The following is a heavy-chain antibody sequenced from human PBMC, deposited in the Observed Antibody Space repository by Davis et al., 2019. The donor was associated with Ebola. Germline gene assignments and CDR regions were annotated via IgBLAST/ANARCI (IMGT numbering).Heavy chain of an antibody. J-gene: IGHJ4*02. V-gene: IGHV3-23*01. CDR1: GFTFSSYA. Sequence: GESLKISCAASGFTFSSYAMNWVRQAPGKGLEWVSAISGSGGSTNYADSVKGRFTISRDNSKNTLYLQMNSLRAEDTAVYYCAKDSRGGSGTYSFDYWGQGTLVTVSS. D-gene: IGHD3-10*01. CDR2: ISGSGGST. CDR3: AKDSRGGSGTYSFDY.